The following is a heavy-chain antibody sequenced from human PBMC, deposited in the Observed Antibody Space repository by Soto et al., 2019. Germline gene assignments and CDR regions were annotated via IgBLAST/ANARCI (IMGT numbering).Heavy chain of an antibody. D-gene: IGHD2-15*01. CDR2: INPDNGNT. J-gene: IGHJ5*02. Sequence: ASVKVSCKASGYTFTRYTMNWVRQAPGQRLEWMGWINPDNGNTKSSQKFQDRVIITRDTSASTAYMDLSSLRSEDTAVYYCARGIATGQLDPWGQGTLVTVYS. CDR1: GYTFTRYT. V-gene: IGHV1-3*01. CDR3: ARGIATGQLDP.